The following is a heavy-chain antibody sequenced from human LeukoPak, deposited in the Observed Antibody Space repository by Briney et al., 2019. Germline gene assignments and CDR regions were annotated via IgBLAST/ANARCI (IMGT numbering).Heavy chain of an antibody. CDR2: IRGSGGST. CDR3: AKARYADYLETFDY. V-gene: IGHV3-23*01. J-gene: IGHJ4*02. CDR1: GFTFISYA. D-gene: IGHD4-17*01. Sequence: HPGGSLRLSCAASGFTFISYAMTWVRQAPGKGLEWVSTIRGSGGSTYYADSVKGRFTISRDNSKNTLSLQMNSLRVEDTAVYYCAKARYADYLETFDYWGQGTLVTVSS.